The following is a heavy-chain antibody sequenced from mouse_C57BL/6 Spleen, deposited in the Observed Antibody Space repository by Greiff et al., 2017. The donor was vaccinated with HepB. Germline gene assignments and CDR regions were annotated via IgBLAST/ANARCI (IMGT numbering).Heavy chain of an antibody. Sequence: EVQLQQSGPELVKPGASVKISCKASGYSFTGYYMNWVKQSPEKSLEWIGEINPSTGGTTYNQKFKAKATLTVDKSSSTAYMQLKSLTSEDSAVYYCARTLQALYYAMDYWGQGTSVTVSS. CDR1: GYSFTGYY. CDR2: INPSTGGT. V-gene: IGHV1-42*01. D-gene: IGHD3-2*02. CDR3: ARTLQALYYAMDY. J-gene: IGHJ4*01.